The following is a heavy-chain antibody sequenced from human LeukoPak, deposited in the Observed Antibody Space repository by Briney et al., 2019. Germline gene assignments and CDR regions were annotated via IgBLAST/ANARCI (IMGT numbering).Heavy chain of an antibody. CDR2: IPYSGST. CDR3: ARCKDYYVSGSYYKTFDY. CDR1: GDSISSNNYY. J-gene: IGHJ4*02. Sequence: SETLSLTCTVSGDSISSNNYYWAWLRQPPGKGLEWIGSIPYSGSTYYNPSLNSRVTMSVDMSKNQFPLKLSSVTAADTAVYYCARCKDYYVSGSYYKTFDYWGQGTLVTVSS. V-gene: IGHV4-39*06. D-gene: IGHD3-10*01.